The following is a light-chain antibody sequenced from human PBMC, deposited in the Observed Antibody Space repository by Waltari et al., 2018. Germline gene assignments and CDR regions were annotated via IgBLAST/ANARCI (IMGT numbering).Light chain of an antibody. CDR1: QSLLHSNGNTY. V-gene: IGKV2-40*01. CDR3: VQVIAFPYT. J-gene: IGKJ2*01. Sequence: IMMTQTPLSLPVTPGEPATISCRSSQSLLHSNGNTYLHWYLQKPGQSPQLLIFGVSNRASGVPDRFSGSGTDSDFTLKISKVEAEDVGIYYCVQVIAFPYTFGQGTKVVI. CDR2: GVS.